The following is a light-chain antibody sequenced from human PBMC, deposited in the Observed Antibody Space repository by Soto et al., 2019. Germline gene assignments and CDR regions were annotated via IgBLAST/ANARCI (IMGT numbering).Light chain of an antibody. V-gene: IGKV3-15*01. CDR3: QQYNNWPRT. Sequence: EIVFTQSPATLSLSPGERATLSCRASQSVSSNLAWYQQKPGQAPRILIYGASTRATGIPARFSASGSGTEFTLTISSLQSEEFAVYYCQQYNNWPRTVGQGTKVDIK. CDR1: QSVSSN. CDR2: GAS. J-gene: IGKJ1*01.